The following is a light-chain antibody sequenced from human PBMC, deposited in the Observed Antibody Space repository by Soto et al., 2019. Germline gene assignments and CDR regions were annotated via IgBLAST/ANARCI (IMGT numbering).Light chain of an antibody. CDR1: QPLXSN. Sequence: IVLTQSPATLSVSPGERVTLSCRASQPLXSNFDWYQQKPGQAPRILXDCASTRATGSPARLTGSASATEFTLTISSLQSEDFAIYYFQQYNNGTSTFGQGTRLEIK. J-gene: IGKJ5*01. CDR2: CAS. V-gene: IGKV3-15*01. CDR3: QQYNNGTST.